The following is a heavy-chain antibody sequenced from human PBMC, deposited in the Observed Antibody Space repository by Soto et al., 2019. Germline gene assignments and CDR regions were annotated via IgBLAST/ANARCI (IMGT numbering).Heavy chain of an antibody. D-gene: IGHD3-10*01. Sequence: HPGGSLRLSCAASGFTLSNYGMHWVRQAPGKGLEWVAVISYDGSNEYYADSVKGRFTISSDSSKNTLYLQMNSLRPEDTAVYYCARDRYYYDSGSGYGGEGNYFYYWGQGTLVTVSS. CDR3: ARDRYYYDSGSGYGGEGNYFYY. J-gene: IGHJ4*02. CDR2: ISYDGSNE. CDR1: GFTLSNYG. V-gene: IGHV3-30*03.